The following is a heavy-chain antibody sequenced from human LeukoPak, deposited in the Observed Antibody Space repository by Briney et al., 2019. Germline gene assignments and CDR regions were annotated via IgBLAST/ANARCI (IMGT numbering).Heavy chain of an antibody. CDR3: ATFAGEHQAPFDY. CDR2: IRYDGSNK. CDR1: GFTFSSYG. D-gene: IGHD1-26*01. J-gene: IGHJ4*02. Sequence: GGSLRLSCAASGFTFSSYGMHWVCQAPGKGLEWVAFIRYDGSNKYYADSVKGRFTISRDNSKNTLYLQMNSLRADDTAVYYCATFAGEHQAPFDYWGQGTLVTVSS. V-gene: IGHV3-30*02.